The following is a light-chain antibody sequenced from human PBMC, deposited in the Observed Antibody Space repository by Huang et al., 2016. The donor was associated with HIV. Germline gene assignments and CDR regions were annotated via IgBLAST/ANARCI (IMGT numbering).Light chain of an antibody. V-gene: IGKV3-20*01. J-gene: IGKJ3*01. CDR3: QQYGSSPPRFT. CDR2: GAS. CDR1: QSVSSSY. Sequence: EIVLTQSPGTLSLSPGERATLSCRASQSVSSSYLAWYKQKPGPAPRLLIYGASSRAACIPDRFSGSGSGTDFTLTISRLEPEDFAVYYCQQYGSSPPRFTFGPGTKVDIK.